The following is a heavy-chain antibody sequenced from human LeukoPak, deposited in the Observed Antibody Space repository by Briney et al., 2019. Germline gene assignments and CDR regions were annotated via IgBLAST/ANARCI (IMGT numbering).Heavy chain of an antibody. J-gene: IGHJ3*02. CDR1: GFTLSNYW. CDR3: AREI. V-gene: IGHV3-48*04. Sequence: GGSLRLSCAASGFTLSNYWMNWVRQAPGKGLEWISYISISGTTIYYADSVKGRFTISRDNAKNSVYLQMNSLSVEDTAVYYCAREIWGQGTMVTVSS. CDR2: ISISGTTI.